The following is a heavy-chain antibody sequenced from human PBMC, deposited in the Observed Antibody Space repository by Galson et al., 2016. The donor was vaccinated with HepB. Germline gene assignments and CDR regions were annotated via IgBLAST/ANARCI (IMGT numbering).Heavy chain of an antibody. J-gene: IGHJ4*02. CDR3: ARNVPVTTYGY. D-gene: IGHD4-11*01. CDR2: IYSGGST. CDR1: GVTVSNNY. V-gene: IGHV3-66*02. Sequence: LRLSCAASGVTVSNNYMTWVRQAPGKGLEFVSSIYSGGSTYYADSVKGRFTISRDSSTNTVYLQMNSLRAEDTAVYYCARNVPVTTYGYWGRGTLVAVSS.